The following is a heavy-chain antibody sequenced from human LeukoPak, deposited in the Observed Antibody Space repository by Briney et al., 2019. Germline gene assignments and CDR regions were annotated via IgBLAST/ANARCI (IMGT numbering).Heavy chain of an antibody. CDR2: VYYSGST. J-gene: IGHJ4*02. Sequence: PSETLSLTCTVSGGFIRSSSYYWVWIRQPPGKGLEWIGSVYYSGSTYYNPSLKSRVDISVDTSKNQFSLKLTSVTAADTAVYYCARPIRRSAAANTFAYWGRGTLVTVSS. D-gene: IGHD6-25*01. CDR3: ARPIRRSAAANTFAY. CDR1: GGFIRSSSYY. V-gene: IGHV4-39*01.